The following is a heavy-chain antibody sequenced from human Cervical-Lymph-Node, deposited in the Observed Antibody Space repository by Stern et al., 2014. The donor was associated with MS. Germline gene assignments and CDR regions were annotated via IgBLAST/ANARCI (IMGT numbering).Heavy chain of an antibody. CDR2: IYPSDSDA. Sequence: MQLVQSGAELKKPGESLKISCKASGYSFTSWWIGWVRQMPVKGLEWMGIIYPSDSDARYSPSFQGRVTISADKSISTAYLQWSSLKASDTAMYYCAIDADGYNSIGYWGQGTLVTVSS. D-gene: IGHD5-24*01. CDR1: GYSFTSWW. CDR3: AIDADGYNSIGY. V-gene: IGHV5-51*01. J-gene: IGHJ4*02.